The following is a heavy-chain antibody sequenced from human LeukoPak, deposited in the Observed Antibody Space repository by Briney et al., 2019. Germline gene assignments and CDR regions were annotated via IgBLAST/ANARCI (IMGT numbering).Heavy chain of an antibody. D-gene: IGHD6-13*01. J-gene: IGHJ4*02. Sequence: SQTLSLTCTVSGGSISSGSYYWSWIRQPAGKGLEWIGRIYTSGSTNYNPSLKSRVTISVDTSKNQFSLKLSSVTAADTAVYYCARVPCSSCHFDYWGQGTLVTVSS. CDR1: GGSISSGSYY. CDR2: IYTSGST. CDR3: ARVPCSSCHFDY. V-gene: IGHV4-61*02.